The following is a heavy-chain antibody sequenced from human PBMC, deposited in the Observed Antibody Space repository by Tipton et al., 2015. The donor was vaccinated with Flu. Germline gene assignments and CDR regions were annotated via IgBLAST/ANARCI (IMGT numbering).Heavy chain of an antibody. D-gene: IGHD1-26*01. V-gene: IGHV3-30*02. CDR3: TRKVGDI. CDR2: IRFDGTNV. CDR1: GFIFRNYG. J-gene: IGHJ3*02. Sequence: GSLRLSCVASGFIFRNYGMHWVRQAPGKGLDWVAFIRFDGTNVLYADSVKGRFTISRDNSRSTLYLQMNSLRVEDTAVYYCTRKVGDIWGQGTMVTVSS.